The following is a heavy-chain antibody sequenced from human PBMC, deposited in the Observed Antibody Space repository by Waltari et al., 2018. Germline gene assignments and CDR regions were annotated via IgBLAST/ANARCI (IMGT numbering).Heavy chain of an antibody. V-gene: IGHV1-2*06. CDR1: GYTPTSYS. J-gene: IGHJ5*02. CDR2: INPNSGDT. D-gene: IGHD2-2*01. Sequence: QVQLVQSGAEVKKPGASVKVSCKASGYTPTSYSLHWVRQAPGQGLEWMGRINPNSGDTNYARKFQDRVTMTRDTSVNTAYMVVGRLTSDDTAVYFCARESAFSTSWYPGFDLWGQGTLVTVAS. CDR3: ARESAFSTSWYPGFDL.